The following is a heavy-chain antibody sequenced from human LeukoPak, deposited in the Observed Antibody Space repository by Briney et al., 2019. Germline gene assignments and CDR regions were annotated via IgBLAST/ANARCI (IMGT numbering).Heavy chain of an antibody. CDR1: GFTFDDYG. CDR3: ASFVVVPAAIPLGY. Sequence: GGSLRLSCAASGFTFDDYGMSWVRQAPGKGLEWVSGINWNGGSTGYADSVKGRFTISRDNAKNSLYLQMNSLRAEDTAVYYCASFVVVPAAIPLGYWGQGTLVTVSS. V-gene: IGHV3-20*04. CDR2: INWNGGST. D-gene: IGHD2-2*01. J-gene: IGHJ4*02.